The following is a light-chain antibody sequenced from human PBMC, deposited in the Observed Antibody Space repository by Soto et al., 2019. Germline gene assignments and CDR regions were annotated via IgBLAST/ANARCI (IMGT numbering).Light chain of an antibody. J-gene: IGKJ2*01. CDR1: QSVSSSY. CDR2: GAS. CDR3: QQYGRSPYT. V-gene: IGKV3-20*01. Sequence: EIVLTQSPGTLSLSPGERATLSCRASQSVSSSYLAWYQQKPGQAPRLLIYGASSRATGILDRFSGSGSGTDFTLTISRLEPEDFAVYYCQQYGRSPYTFGQGTKLEIK.